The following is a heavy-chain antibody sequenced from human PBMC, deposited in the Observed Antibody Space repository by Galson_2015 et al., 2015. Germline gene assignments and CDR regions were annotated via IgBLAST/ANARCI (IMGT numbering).Heavy chain of an antibody. Sequence: SLRLSCAASGFTFSSYAMHWVRQAPGKGLEWVAVISYDGSNKYYADSVKGRFTISRDNSKNTPYLQMNSLRAEDTAVYHCARDKYYYDSSGYYYVSYYYYGMDVWGQGTTVTVSS. CDR2: ISYDGSNK. CDR1: GFTFSSYA. V-gene: IGHV3-30-3*01. D-gene: IGHD3-22*01. CDR3: ARDKYYYDSSGYYYVSYYYYGMDV. J-gene: IGHJ6*02.